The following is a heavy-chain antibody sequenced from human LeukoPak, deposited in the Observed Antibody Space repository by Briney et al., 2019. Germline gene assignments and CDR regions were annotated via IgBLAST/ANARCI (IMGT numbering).Heavy chain of an antibody. J-gene: IGHJ4*02. CDR2: INAGNGNT. CDR3: AIKSPYSSSWYN. D-gene: IGHD6-13*01. V-gene: IGHV1-3*01. CDR1: GYTFTSYA. Sequence: ASVTVSCTASGYTFTSYAMHWVRQAPGHRLEWMGWINAGNGNTKYSQKFQGRVTITRDTSASTAYMELSSLRSEDTAVYYCAIKSPYSSSWYNWGQGTLVTVSS.